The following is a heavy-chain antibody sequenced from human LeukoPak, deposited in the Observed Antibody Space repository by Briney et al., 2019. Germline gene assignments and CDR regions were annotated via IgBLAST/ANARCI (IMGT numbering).Heavy chain of an antibody. Sequence: PGGSLRLSCAASGFTFSSYSMNWVRQAPGKGLEWVSYISSSSSTIYYADSVKGRFTISRDNAEKSLYLHMNSLRADDSAVYFCARLWGGLTMSRFLDSWGQGTPVTVSS. CDR2: ISSSSSTI. D-gene: IGHD3-16*01. J-gene: IGHJ1*01. CDR1: GFTFSSYS. CDR3: ARLWGGLTMSRFLDS. V-gene: IGHV3-48*04.